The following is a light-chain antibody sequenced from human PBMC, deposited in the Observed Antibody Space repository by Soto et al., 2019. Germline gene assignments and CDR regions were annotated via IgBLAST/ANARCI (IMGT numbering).Light chain of an antibody. J-gene: IGKJ4*01. V-gene: IGKV3-15*01. Sequence: EIVMTQSPATLSVSPGERATLSCRASQSVGTYLAWYQQKPGQAPRLLIFGASTRATGIPARFSGSGSGSEFTLTISSLQSEDFAVYSCQQYNNWPLLTFGGGTKVEIK. CDR1: QSVGTY. CDR2: GAS. CDR3: QQYNNWPLLT.